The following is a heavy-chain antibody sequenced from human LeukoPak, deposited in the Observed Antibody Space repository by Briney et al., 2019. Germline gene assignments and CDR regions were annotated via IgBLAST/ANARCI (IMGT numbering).Heavy chain of an antibody. CDR1: GRPLSSGSYY. CDR2: IYYSGSP. CDR3: ARAPFTNGQVRYFYYGMDV. Sequence: SDPLSLTCTLSGRPLSSGSYYWSWIPPPPGNGLEWVGYIYYSGSPHYDPSLTSRVIISVDTSKNQFSLKLSSVTAADTAVYYCARAPFTNGQVRYFYYGMDVWGQGTTVIVSS. D-gene: IGHD1-1*01. V-gene: IGHV4-61*01. J-gene: IGHJ6*02.